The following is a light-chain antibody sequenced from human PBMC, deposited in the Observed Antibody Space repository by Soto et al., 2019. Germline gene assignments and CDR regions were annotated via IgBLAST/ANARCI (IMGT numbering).Light chain of an antibody. V-gene: IGLV2-14*01. CDR2: QVT. CDR1: SSDIGGYYY. J-gene: IGLJ1*01. Sequence: QSALTQPASVSGSPGQSITISCTGTSSDIGGYYYVSWYQHHPGKAPKLIIYQVTNRPSGVSNRFSGSKSGNTASLTISGLQAEDEADYYCSSYTSSTVVFGTGTKVTVL. CDR3: SSYTSSTVV.